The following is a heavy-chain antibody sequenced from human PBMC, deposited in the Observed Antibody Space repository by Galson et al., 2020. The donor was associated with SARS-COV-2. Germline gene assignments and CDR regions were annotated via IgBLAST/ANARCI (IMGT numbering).Heavy chain of an antibody. D-gene: IGHD3-3*01. CDR3: VRDDGVAPYDY. V-gene: IGHV3-53*05. CDR2: LFVTGST. Sequence: TGGSLRLSCAASGFSVSQKYMSWVRQAPGRGLEWVSVLFVTGSTMYIDSVRGRFTISRDSSKNTLYLQMNSLRAEDTAVYYCVRDDGVAPYDYWGQGTLVTVAS. J-gene: IGHJ4*02. CDR1: GFSVSQKY.